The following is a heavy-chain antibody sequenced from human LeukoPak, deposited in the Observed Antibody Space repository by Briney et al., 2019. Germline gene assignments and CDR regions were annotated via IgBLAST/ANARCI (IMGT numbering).Heavy chain of an antibody. D-gene: IGHD1-14*01. CDR3: AKTGFQWGYYFYYMDV. J-gene: IGHJ6*03. Sequence: GGSLRLSCAASGFTFSSYAMHWVRQAPGKGLEWVAVLSYDGSNKYYADSVRGRFTISRDNSQNTVYLQMNSLIVEDTAVYYCAKTGFQWGYYFYYMDVWGKGTTVTVSS. CDR2: LSYDGSNK. CDR1: GFTFSSYA. V-gene: IGHV3-30-3*02.